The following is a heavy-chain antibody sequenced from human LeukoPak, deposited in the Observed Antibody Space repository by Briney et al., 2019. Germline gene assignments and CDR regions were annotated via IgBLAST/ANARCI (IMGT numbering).Heavy chain of an antibody. Sequence: PGRSLRLSCAASGFTFDDYAMHWVRQAPGKGLVWVSGISYNSDTIAYADSVKGRFTISRDNAKNSLYLQMNSLRAEDTALYYCAKGYCGGDCYSGWYFDLWGRGTLVTVSS. CDR1: GFTFDDYA. V-gene: IGHV3-9*01. CDR3: AKGYCGGDCYSGWYFDL. D-gene: IGHD2-21*02. CDR2: ISYNSDTI. J-gene: IGHJ2*01.